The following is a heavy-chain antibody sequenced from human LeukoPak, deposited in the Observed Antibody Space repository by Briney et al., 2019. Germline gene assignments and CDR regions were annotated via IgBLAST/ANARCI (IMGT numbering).Heavy chain of an antibody. CDR1: GFTFSSYA. V-gene: IGHV3-23*01. J-gene: IGHJ4*02. CDR2: ISGSGGST. CDR3: ATERDCGSSSCVAYFFDS. D-gene: IGHD2-2*01. Sequence: GGSLRLSCAASGFTFSSYAMSWVRQAPGKGLEWVSAISGSGGSTYYADSVKGRFTISRDNAKNSLYLQIDSLRAEDTAMYYCATERDCGSSSCVAYFFDSWGPGTLVTVSS.